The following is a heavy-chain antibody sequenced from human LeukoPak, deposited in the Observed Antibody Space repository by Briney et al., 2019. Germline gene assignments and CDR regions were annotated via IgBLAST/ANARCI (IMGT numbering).Heavy chain of an antibody. V-gene: IGHV1-69*13. D-gene: IGHD3-9*01. CDR1: GYTFTGYY. CDR2: IIPMFETA. Sequence: GASVKVSCKASGYTFTGYYMHWVRQAPGQGLEWMGGIIPMFETANYAQKFQGRVTITADEFTTTVYMELSSLRSEDTAVYYCARGIRYYDILTGHVKGHDNSYYYYMDVWGQGTAVTISS. CDR3: ARGIRYYDILTGHVKGHDNSYYYYMDV. J-gene: IGHJ6*03.